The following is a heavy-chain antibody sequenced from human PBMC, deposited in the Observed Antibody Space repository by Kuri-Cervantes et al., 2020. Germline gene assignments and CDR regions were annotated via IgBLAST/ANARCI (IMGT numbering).Heavy chain of an antibody. CDR1: VYTLTSYG. V-gene: IGHV1-18*01. J-gene: IGHJ4*02. Sequence: ASXXXSXXXSVYTLTSYGISWVRQAPGQGLEWMGWISAYNGNTNYAQKLQGRVTMTTDTSTSTAYMELRSLRSDDTAVYYCATLGWLREDLDFDYWGQGTLVTVSS. D-gene: IGHD5-12*01. CDR3: ATLGWLREDLDFDY. CDR2: ISAYNGNT.